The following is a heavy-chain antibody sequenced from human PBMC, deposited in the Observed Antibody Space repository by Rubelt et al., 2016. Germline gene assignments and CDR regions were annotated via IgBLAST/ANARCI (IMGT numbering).Heavy chain of an antibody. D-gene: IGHD2-21*02. V-gene: IGHV3-7*02. J-gene: IGHJ4*02. CDR3: ARSCGGDCQKEHSFDY. CDR1: GDTFSKYW. Sequence: GSGGALVQPGGSLRLSCAASGDTFSKYWMAWVRQAPGKGPEWVANINEDGSEKYYVDSVKGRFTISRDNAQNSLYLQMFSLRAEDTAVFYCARSCGGDCQKEHSFDYWGQGTLVTVSA. CDR2: INEDGSEK.